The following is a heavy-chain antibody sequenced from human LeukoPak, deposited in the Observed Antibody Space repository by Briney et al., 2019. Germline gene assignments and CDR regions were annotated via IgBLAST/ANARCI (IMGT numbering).Heavy chain of an antibody. CDR3: ARSPGPFDY. CDR1: GFTFSNYA. D-gene: IGHD7-27*01. CDR2: ISYDGSNK. V-gene: IGHV3-30-3*01. J-gene: IGHJ4*02. Sequence: AGRSLRLSCAASGFTFSNYAMHWVRQAPGKGLEWVAVISYDGSNKYYADSVKGRFTISRDNSKNTLYLQMNSLRAEDTAVYYCARSPGPFDYWGQGTLVTVSS.